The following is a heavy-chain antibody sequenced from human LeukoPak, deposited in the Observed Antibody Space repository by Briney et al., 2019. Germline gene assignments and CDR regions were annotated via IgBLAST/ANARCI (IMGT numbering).Heavy chain of an antibody. CDR3: VKTSQYSSGWFDY. CDR2: INGGGGST. Sequence: PGGSLRLSCVASGFTFSSYAMNWVRQAPGKGLEWVSAINGGGGSTYYADSVKGRFTISRDNSKNTLFLQMNSLRAEDTAIYYCVKTSQYSSGWFDYWGQGTLVTVSS. D-gene: IGHD6-19*01. CDR1: GFTFSSYA. V-gene: IGHV3-23*01. J-gene: IGHJ4*02.